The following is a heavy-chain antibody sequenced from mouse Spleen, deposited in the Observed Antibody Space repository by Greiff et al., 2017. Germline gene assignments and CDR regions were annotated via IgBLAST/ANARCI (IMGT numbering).Heavy chain of an antibody. J-gene: IGHJ1*01. Sequence: EVKVVESGGGLVKPGGSLKLSCAASGFTFSSYAMSWVRQTPEKRLEWVAAINSNGGSTYYPDTVKDRFTISRDNAKNTLYLQMSSLRSEDTALYYCARHRGYSIYWYFDVWGAGTTVTVSS. CDR2: INSNGGST. D-gene: IGHD2-5*01. V-gene: IGHV5-6-2*01. CDR1: GFTFSSYA. CDR3: ARHRGYSIYWYFDV.